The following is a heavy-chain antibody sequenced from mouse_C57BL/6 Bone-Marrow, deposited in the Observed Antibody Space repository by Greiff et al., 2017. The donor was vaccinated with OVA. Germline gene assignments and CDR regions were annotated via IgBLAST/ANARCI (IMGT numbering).Heavy chain of an antibody. V-gene: IGHV5-6*02. Sequence: DVKLVESGGDLVKPGGSLKLSCAASGFTFSSYGMSWVRQTPDKRLEWVATISSGGSYTYYPDSVKGRFTISRDNAKNTLYLQMSSLKSEDTAMYYCARQSSIIARGYFDVWGTGTTVTVSS. J-gene: IGHJ1*03. CDR3: ARQSSIIARGYFDV. CDR1: GFTFSSYG. D-gene: IGHD2-3*01. CDR2: ISSGGSYT.